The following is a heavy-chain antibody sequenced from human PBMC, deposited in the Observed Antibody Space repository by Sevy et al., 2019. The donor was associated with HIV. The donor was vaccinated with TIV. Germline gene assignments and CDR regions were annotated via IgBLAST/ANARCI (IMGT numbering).Heavy chain of an antibody. CDR3: ARVYVRTNNWFDP. Sequence: SETLSLTCAVSGYSISSGYYWGWIRQPPGKGLEWIGSIYHSGSTYYNPSLKSRVTISVDTSKNQFSLKLSSVTAADTAVYYCARVYVRTNNWFDPWGQGTLVTVSS. D-gene: IGHD3-10*02. V-gene: IGHV4-38-2*01. J-gene: IGHJ5*02. CDR2: IYHSGST. CDR1: GYSISSGYY.